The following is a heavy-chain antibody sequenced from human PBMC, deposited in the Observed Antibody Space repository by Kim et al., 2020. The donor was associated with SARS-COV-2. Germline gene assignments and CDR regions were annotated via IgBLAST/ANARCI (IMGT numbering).Heavy chain of an antibody. CDR3: AKSIVVVPAAIPAFDY. Sequence: VKGRFTISRENSKNTLYLKMNSLRAEDTDVYYCAKSIVVVPAAIPAFDYRGQGTLVTVSS. D-gene: IGHD2-2*02. J-gene: IGHJ4*02. V-gene: IGHV3-23*01.